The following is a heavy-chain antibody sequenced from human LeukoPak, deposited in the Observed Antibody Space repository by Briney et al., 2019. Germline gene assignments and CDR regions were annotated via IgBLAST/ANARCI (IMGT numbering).Heavy chain of an antibody. CDR2: ISYDGSNK. D-gene: IGHD3-10*01. J-gene: IGHJ6*04. Sequence: GGSLRLSSAASGFTFSSYAMHWVRQAPGKGLEWVAVISYDGSNKYYADSVKGRFTISRDNSKNTLYLQMNSLRAEDTAVYYCASSGYGVRGVTPYYYYGMDVWGKGTTVTVSS. V-gene: IGHV3-30*04. CDR3: ASSGYGVRGVTPYYYYGMDV. CDR1: GFTFSSYA.